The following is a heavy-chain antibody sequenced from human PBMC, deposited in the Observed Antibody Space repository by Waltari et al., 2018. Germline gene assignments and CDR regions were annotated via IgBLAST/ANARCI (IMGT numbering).Heavy chain of an antibody. CDR1: GYSISSGSY. D-gene: IGHD2-8*01. V-gene: IGHV4-38-2*01. CDR3: ARLLNGAFDF. J-gene: IGHJ3*01. Sequence: QVQLQESGPGLEKPSETLSLTCAVSGYSISSGSYWGWIRQPPGKGLEWIGRSYHSGGTYYNPDLKSRVTISVDTSKNQFSLKLSSVTAADTAVYYCARLLNGAFDFWGQGTMVTVSS. CDR2: SYHSGGT.